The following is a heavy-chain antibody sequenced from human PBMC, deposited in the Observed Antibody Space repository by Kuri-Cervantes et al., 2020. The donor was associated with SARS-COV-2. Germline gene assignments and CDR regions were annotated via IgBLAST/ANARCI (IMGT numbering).Heavy chain of an antibody. D-gene: IGHD1-26*01. CDR1: GFTFSSYW. V-gene: IGHV3-7*01. CDR2: IKQDGSEK. J-gene: IGHJ4*02. CDR3: ARGGSYLGY. Sequence: GESLKISCAASGFTFSSYWMSWVRQAPGKGLEWVANIKQDGSEKDYVDSVKGRFTISRDNAKNSLFLQLNSLRAEDTAVYYCARGGSYLGYWGQGTLVTVSS.